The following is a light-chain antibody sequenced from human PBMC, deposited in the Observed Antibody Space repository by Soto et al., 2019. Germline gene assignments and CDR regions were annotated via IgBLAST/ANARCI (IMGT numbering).Light chain of an antibody. CDR3: QSYDSSSPDVV. J-gene: IGLJ2*01. Sequence: QSVLTQPPSVSGAPGQRVTISCTGSSSNIGAGYDVHWYQQLPGTAPKLLIYGNSNRPSGVPDRFSGSKSGTSASLAITGLQAEDEADYYCQSYDSSSPDVVFGGGTQLTVL. CDR2: GNS. CDR1: SSNIGAGYD. V-gene: IGLV1-40*01.